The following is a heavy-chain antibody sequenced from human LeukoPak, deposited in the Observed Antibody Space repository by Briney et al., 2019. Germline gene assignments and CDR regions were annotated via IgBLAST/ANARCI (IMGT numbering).Heavy chain of an antibody. Sequence: GGSLRLSCTASGFTFGDYAMSWVRQAPGKGLEWVGFISSKAYGGTTEYAASVKGRFTISRDDSKSIAYLQMNSLKTEDTAVYYCTRDTYYYDSSGYSAEYYFDYWGQGTLVTVSS. J-gene: IGHJ4*02. V-gene: IGHV3-49*04. CDR1: GFTFGDYA. CDR2: ISSKAYGGTT. D-gene: IGHD3-22*01. CDR3: TRDTYYYDSSGYSAEYYFDY.